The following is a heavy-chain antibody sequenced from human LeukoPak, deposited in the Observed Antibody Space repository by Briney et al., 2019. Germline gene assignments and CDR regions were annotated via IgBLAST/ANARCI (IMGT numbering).Heavy chain of an antibody. CDR2: IIPILAIA. CDR1: GGTFSSYT. V-gene: IGHV1-69*02. CDR3: ARGFKAYHILTGSPQLGI. D-gene: IGHD3-9*01. Sequence: SVKVSCKASGGTFSSYTISWVREAPGQGLEWMGRIIPILAIANYAQKFQGSITITEDKSTSTVYMELSSLRSEDTAVYYCARGFKAYHILTGSPQLGIWGQGTMVTVSS. J-gene: IGHJ3*02.